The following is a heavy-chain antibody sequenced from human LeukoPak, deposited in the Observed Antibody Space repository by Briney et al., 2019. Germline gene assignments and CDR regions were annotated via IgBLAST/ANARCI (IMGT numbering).Heavy chain of an antibody. Sequence: GESLEISCKGSGYSFTSYWISWVRQMPGKGLEWMGRSDPSDSYTKYSPSFQGHVTISIDKSITTAYLQWSSLKASDTAMYYCARGTGEGWFDPWGQGTLVTVSS. CDR1: GYSFTSYW. CDR2: SDPSDSYT. CDR3: ARGTGEGWFDP. V-gene: IGHV5-10-1*01. J-gene: IGHJ5*02. D-gene: IGHD7-27*01.